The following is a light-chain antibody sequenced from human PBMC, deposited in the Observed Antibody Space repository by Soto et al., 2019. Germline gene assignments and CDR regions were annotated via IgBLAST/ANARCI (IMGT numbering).Light chain of an antibody. Sequence: LVLTQSPSASASLGASVKLTCTLSSGHSTYAIAWHQQRPEKGPRYLMKLNSDGSHNKGDGIPDRFSGSSSGAERYLTISSLQSEDEADYYCQTWVTGPPWVFGGGTKLTVL. V-gene: IGLV4-69*01. CDR2: LNSDGSH. CDR3: QTWVTGPPWV. J-gene: IGLJ3*02. CDR1: SGHSTYA.